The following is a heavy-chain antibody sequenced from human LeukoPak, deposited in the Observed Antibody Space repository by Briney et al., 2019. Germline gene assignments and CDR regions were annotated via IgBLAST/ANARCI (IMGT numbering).Heavy chain of an antibody. CDR3: ARHAGYCTNGVCYSWFDP. V-gene: IGHV4-61*01. CDR1: GGSVSSDIYY. D-gene: IGHD2-8*01. CDR2: VYYSGST. Sequence: SETLSLTCTVSGGSVSSDIYYWSWIRQPPGEGLEWIGYVYYSGSTNYNPSLKSRVTISVDTPKNQFSLKLTSVTAADTVVYYCARHAGYCTNGVCYSWFDPWGQGTLVTVSS. J-gene: IGHJ5*02.